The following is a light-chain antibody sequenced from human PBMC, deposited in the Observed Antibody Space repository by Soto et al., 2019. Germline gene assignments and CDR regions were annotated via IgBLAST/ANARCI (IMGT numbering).Light chain of an antibody. CDR1: QSVRSN. Sequence: DIVMTQSPATLSVSPGERFTLSCPGSQSVRSNLAWYQQKPGQAPTLLIYEASTRATGVPARFSGSGSGTEFTLTISSLQSEDFAFYYCQQYNQWPRATFGGGTKVDIK. J-gene: IGKJ4*01. CDR3: QQYNQWPRAT. CDR2: EAS. V-gene: IGKV3-15*01.